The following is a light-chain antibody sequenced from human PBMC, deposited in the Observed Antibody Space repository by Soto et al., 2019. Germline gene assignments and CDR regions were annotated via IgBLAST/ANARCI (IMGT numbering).Light chain of an antibody. V-gene: IGKV1-5*01. J-gene: IGKJ1*01. CDR2: DAS. Sequence: DIQMTQSPSTLSASVGDRVTITCRASQSISSWLAWYQQKPGKAPKLLIYDASSLESGVPSRFSGSGSGTEITLTISSLQPDDFATYYYQQYNSYSLFGQGTKVDIK. CDR1: QSISSW. CDR3: QQYNSYSL.